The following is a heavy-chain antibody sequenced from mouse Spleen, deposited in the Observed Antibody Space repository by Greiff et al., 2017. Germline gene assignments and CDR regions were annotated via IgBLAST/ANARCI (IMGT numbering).Heavy chain of an antibody. CDR1: GYTFTSYW. J-gene: IGHJ2*01. V-gene: IGHV1-69*01. CDR3: ARLEQLGLRGFDY. D-gene: IGHD3-1*01. CDR2: IDPSDSYT. Sequence: QVQLQQPGAELVMPGASVKLSCKASGYTFTSYWMHWVKQRPGQGLEWIGEIDPSDSYTNYNQKFKGKATLTVDKSSSTAYMQLSSLTSEDSAVYYCARLEQLGLRGFDYWGQGTTLTVSS.